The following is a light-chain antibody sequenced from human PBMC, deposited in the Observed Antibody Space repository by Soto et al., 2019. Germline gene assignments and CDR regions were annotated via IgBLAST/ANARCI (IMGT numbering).Light chain of an antibody. Sequence: DIQMTQSPSTLSASVGDRVTITCRASQSISSWLAWYQQKPGKAPKLLIYKASSLESGVPSRFSGFGSGTEFTLTISSLQPDDFATYYCQQYNSYPYTVGQGTKVDIK. CDR1: QSISSW. CDR2: KAS. J-gene: IGKJ2*01. CDR3: QQYNSYPYT. V-gene: IGKV1-5*03.